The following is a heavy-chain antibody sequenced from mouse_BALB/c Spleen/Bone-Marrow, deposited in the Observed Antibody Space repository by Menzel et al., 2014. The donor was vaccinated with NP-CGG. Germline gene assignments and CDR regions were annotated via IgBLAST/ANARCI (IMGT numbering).Heavy chain of an antibody. J-gene: IGHJ2*01. Sequence: EVMLVESGGGLVKPGGSLKFSCAASGFTFSNFAMSWVRQTPDKRLEWVASISSGGSAYYPDSVKGRLSISRDNARDILFLQMSSLRSEDTAMYYCARGYDYDFDYWGQGTTLTVSS. CDR3: ARGYDYDFDY. CDR1: GFTFSNFA. D-gene: IGHD2-4*01. CDR2: ISSGGSA. V-gene: IGHV5-6-5*01.